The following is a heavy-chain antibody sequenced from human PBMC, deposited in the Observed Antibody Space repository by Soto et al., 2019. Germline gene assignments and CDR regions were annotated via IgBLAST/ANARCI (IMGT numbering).Heavy chain of an antibody. Sequence: QVQLQESGPGLVKPSQTLSLTCNVSGGSISSGDYFWSWLRQHPGKGLEWIGHIFYTGGTYYNPSLKSRLTISVDTSKNHFSLNLSSVTAADTAVYYCATAKIHLWLPYYFDYWGQGTLVTVSS. V-gene: IGHV4-31*03. CDR1: GGSISSGDYF. CDR3: ATAKIHLWLPYYFDY. CDR2: IFYTGGT. J-gene: IGHJ4*02. D-gene: IGHD5-18*01.